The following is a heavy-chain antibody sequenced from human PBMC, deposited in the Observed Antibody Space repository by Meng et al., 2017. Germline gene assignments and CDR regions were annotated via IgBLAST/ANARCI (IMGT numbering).Heavy chain of an antibody. CDR1: GGSISSGSYY. Sequence: VQLQVSGPGLVKPSQTLSLTCTVSGGSISSGSYYWSWIRQPAGKGLEWIGRIYTSGSTNYNPSLKSRVTISVDTSKNQFSLKLSSVTAADTAVYYCARDHYSSGWCNWFDPWGQGTLVTVSS. D-gene: IGHD6-19*01. CDR3: ARDHYSSGWCNWFDP. V-gene: IGHV4-61*02. CDR2: IYTSGST. J-gene: IGHJ5*02.